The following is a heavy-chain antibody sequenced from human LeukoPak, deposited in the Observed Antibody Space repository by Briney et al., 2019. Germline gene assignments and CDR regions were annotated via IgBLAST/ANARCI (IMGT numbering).Heavy chain of an antibody. J-gene: IGHJ4*02. Sequence: ETLSLTCAVYGGSFSDYYWNWVRQAPGKGLEWVSSITASSTAIYSADSVKGRFTISRDNAKNFLYLQMNSLRAEDTAVYYCARTYYDILTGYNPYFDYWGQGILVTVSS. D-gene: IGHD3-9*01. CDR1: GGSFSDYY. CDR2: ITASSTAI. V-gene: IGHV3-69-1*01. CDR3: ARTYYDILTGYNPYFDY.